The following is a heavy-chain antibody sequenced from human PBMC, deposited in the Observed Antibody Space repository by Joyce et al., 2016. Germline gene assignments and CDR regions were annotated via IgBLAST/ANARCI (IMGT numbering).Heavy chain of an antibody. CDR2: IYIGGDT. V-gene: IGHV3-53*01. CDR3: ARVPGFH. CDR1: GFTVSNNY. Sequence: EVQLVESGGGLIQPGGSLILDCAASGFTVSNNYMTWGRQAPGKGLEWVSFIYIGGDTYYADSVKGRFTISRDKNTLYLQMNSLRVEDTAVYYCARVPGFHWGQGTLVTVSS. J-gene: IGHJ4*02.